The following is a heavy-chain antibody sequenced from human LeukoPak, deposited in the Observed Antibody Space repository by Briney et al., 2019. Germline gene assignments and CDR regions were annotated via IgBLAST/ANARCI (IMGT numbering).Heavy chain of an antibody. J-gene: IGHJ4*02. CDR1: GGSISSSSYY. CDR3: ARGRSIADY. Sequence: SETLPLTCTVSGGSISSSSYYWGWIRQPPGKGLEWIGSIYYSGSTYYNPSLKSRVTISVDTSKNQFSLKLSSVTAADTAVYYCARGRSIADYWGQGTLVTVSS. V-gene: IGHV4-39*07. CDR2: IYYSGST. D-gene: IGHD2-21*01.